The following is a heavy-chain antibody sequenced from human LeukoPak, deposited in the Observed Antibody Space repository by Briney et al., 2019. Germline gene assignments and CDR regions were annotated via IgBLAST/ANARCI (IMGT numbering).Heavy chain of an antibody. Sequence: SVKVSCKTSGGTFTSYAITWVRQAPGQGLERMGKIIPISGTTNYAQKFQGRVTFTADESTSTAYMELSSLRSEDTALYYCARKLRLGGNWFDPWGQGTLVTVSS. J-gene: IGHJ5*02. CDR3: ARKLRLGGNWFDP. D-gene: IGHD1-26*01. CDR2: IIPISGTT. CDR1: GGTFTSYA. V-gene: IGHV1-69*13.